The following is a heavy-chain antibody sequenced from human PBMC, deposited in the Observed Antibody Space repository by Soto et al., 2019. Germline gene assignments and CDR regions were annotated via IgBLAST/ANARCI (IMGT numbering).Heavy chain of an antibody. CDR3: ARGGGTAMPSGYFDY. Sequence: QVQLVQSGAEVKKPGSSVKVSCKDSGGTFSSYAISWVRQAPGQGLEWMGGIIPIFGTANYEQKFQGRVTINADESTSTAYMELSSLRSEDTAVYYCARGGGTAMPSGYFDYWGQGTLVTVYS. V-gene: IGHV1-69*01. D-gene: IGHD5-18*01. J-gene: IGHJ4*02. CDR1: GGTFSSYA. CDR2: IIPIFGTA.